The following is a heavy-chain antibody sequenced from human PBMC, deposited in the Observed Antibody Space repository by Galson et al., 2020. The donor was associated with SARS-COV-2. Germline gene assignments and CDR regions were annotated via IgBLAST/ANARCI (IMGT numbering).Heavy chain of an antibody. CDR1: GFTFSSYW. D-gene: IGHD3-22*01. V-gene: IGHV3-7*01. Sequence: GGSLRLSCAASGFTFSSYWMSWVRQAPGKGLEWVANIKQDGSEKYYVDSVKGRFTISRDNSKNSLYLQMNSLRAEDTAVYYCASQRNNYYDSSPEFGNWGQGTLVTVSS. CDR3: ASQRNNYYDSSPEFGN. J-gene: IGHJ4*02. CDR2: IKQDGSEK.